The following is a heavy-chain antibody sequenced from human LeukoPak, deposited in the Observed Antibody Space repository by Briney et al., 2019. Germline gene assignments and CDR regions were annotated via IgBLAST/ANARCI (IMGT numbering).Heavy chain of an antibody. Sequence: GGSLRLSCVASGFTFSTYSMNWVRQAPGKGLEWVSYISGTSNTIYYADSVKGRFTISRDNAKNSLYLQVNSLRAEDTAVYYCARDGSRSSSWYGYYYYMDVWGKGTTVTVSS. D-gene: IGHD6-13*01. J-gene: IGHJ6*03. CDR1: GFTFSTYS. CDR2: ISGTSNTI. V-gene: IGHV3-48*01. CDR3: ARDGSRSSSWYGYYYYMDV.